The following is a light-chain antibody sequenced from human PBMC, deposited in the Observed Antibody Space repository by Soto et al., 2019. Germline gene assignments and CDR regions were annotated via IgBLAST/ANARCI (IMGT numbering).Light chain of an antibody. CDR2: GNT. CDR3: QSHDTSLNGWV. Sequence: QPVLTQPPSVSGAPGQRVTISCTGSSSNIGAGSAVNWYQHLPGTAPKVLIYGNTNRPSGVPDRFSGSRSGTSASLAITGLQGEDEADYYCQSHDTSLNGWVFGGGTKLTVL. J-gene: IGLJ3*02. CDR1: SSNIGAGSA. V-gene: IGLV1-40*01.